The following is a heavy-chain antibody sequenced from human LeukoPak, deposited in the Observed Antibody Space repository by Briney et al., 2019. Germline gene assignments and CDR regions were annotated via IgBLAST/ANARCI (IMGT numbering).Heavy chain of an antibody. Sequence: PSQTLSLTCTVSGGSISSGSYYWSWIRQPAGKGLEWIGRIYTSESTNYNPSLKSRVTISVDTSKDQFSLKLSSVTAADTAVYYCARFPYWGQGTLVTVSS. CDR3: ARFPY. CDR1: GGSISSGSYY. V-gene: IGHV4-61*02. J-gene: IGHJ4*02. CDR2: IYTSEST.